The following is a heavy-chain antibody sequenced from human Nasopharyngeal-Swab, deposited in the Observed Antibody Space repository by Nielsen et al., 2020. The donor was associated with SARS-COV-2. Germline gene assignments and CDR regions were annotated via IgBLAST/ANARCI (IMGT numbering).Heavy chain of an antibody. V-gene: IGHV4-39*01. CDR3: ARHPTMVRGLRYYWYFDL. CDR2: IYYSGST. Sequence: SETLSLTYTVSGGSISSSSYYWGWIRQPPGKGLEWIGSIYYSGSTYYNPSLNSRVTISVDTSKNQFPLKLSPVTAADTAVYYCARHPTMVRGLRYYWYFDLWGRGTLVTVSS. D-gene: IGHD3-10*01. J-gene: IGHJ2*01. CDR1: GGSISSSSYY.